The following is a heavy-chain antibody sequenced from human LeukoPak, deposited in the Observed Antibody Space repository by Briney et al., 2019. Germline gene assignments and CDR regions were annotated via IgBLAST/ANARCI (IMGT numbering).Heavy chain of an antibody. CDR1: GFTFSVYW. V-gene: IGHV3-7*03. J-gene: IGHJ6*02. CDR3: ARGPFCSSTTCYPPNYGMDV. Sequence: PGGSLRLSCAASGFTFSVYWMSWVRQAPGKGLEWVANIKEDGSEKYYVDSVKGRFTISRDNAKNSLYLQMNSLRAEDTAVYYCARGPFCSSTTCYPPNYGMDVWGQGTTVTVSS. D-gene: IGHD2-2*01. CDR2: IKEDGSEK.